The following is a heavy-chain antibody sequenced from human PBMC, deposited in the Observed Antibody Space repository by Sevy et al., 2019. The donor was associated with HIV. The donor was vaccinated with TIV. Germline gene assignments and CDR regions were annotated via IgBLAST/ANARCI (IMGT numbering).Heavy chain of an antibody. V-gene: IGHV3-49*03. CDR2: IRSKAYGGTT. Sequence: GGSLRLSCTASGFTFGDYAMSWFRQAPGKGLEWVGFIRSKAYGGTTEYAASVKGRFTISRDDSKSIAYLQMNSLKTEDTAVYYCTRDRDRRYYDSSGYPAYDYGMDVWGQGTTVTVSS. D-gene: IGHD3-22*01. CDR1: GFTFGDYA. J-gene: IGHJ6*02. CDR3: TRDRDRRYYDSSGYPAYDYGMDV.